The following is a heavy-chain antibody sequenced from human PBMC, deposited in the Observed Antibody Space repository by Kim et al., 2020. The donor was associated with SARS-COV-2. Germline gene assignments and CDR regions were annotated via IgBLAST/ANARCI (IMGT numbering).Heavy chain of an antibody. CDR1: GGSISSYY. Sequence: SETLSLTCTVSGGSISSYYWSWIRQPPGKGLEWIGYIYYSGSTNYNPSLKSRVTISVDTSKNQFSLKLSSVTAADTAVYYCAGIYGDPFDYWGQGTLVTV. CDR3: AGIYGDPFDY. CDR2: IYYSGST. D-gene: IGHD4-17*01. V-gene: IGHV4-59*08. J-gene: IGHJ4*02.